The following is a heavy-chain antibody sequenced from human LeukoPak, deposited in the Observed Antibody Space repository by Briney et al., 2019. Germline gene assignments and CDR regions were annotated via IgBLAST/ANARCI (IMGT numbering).Heavy chain of an antibody. CDR3: ARQKCTSASCLTKNAFDI. CDR2: IYTSGST. J-gene: IGHJ3*02. CDR1: GSISGYY. V-gene: IGHV4-4*09. D-gene: IGHD2-2*01. Sequence: NPSETLFLTCTVSGSISGYYWSWIRQPPGKGLEWIGYIYTSGSTNYNPSLESRVTISVDTSKNQFSLDLSSVTAADTAVYYCARQKCTSASCLTKNAFDIWGQGTMVTVSS.